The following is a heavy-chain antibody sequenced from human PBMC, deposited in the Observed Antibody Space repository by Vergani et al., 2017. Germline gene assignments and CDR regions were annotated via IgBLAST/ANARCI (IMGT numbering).Heavy chain of an antibody. CDR2: IKQDGSEK. CDR1: GFTFTSYW. D-gene: IGHD3-10*01. J-gene: IGHJ4*02. Sequence: EVQLVESGGGLVKPGASLRLSCAASGFTFTSYWMSWVRQAPGKGLEWVAKIKQDGSEKYYGDNIKGRFTITRDNAKNSLYLQMNSLRAEDTAVYYCARRVYDYGSGSYGMDDWGQGTLVTVSS. CDR3: ARRVYDYGSGSYGMDD. V-gene: IGHV3-7*01.